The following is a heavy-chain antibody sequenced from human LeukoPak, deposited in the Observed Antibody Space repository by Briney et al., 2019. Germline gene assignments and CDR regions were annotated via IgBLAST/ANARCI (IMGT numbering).Heavy chain of an antibody. Sequence: PSQTLSLTCAISGDSVSRNNAAWNRIRQSPSRGLEWLGRAYYRSKRYIDYEISVKSRITINPDTSKNQLSLQLKSVTPEDTAVYYCTRDGHAPRSPYYFDSWGQGTLVTVSS. CDR2: AYYRSKRYI. CDR3: TRDGHAPRSPYYFDS. J-gene: IGHJ4*02. CDR1: GDSVSRNNAA. V-gene: IGHV6-1*01.